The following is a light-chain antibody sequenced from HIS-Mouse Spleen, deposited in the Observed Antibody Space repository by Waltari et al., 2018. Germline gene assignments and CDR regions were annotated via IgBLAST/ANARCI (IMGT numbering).Light chain of an antibody. Sequence: SYELTQPPSVSVSPGQTASITCSGDKLGDKYACWYQQNPAQSPVPVIYQDSKRPSGIPERFSGSNSGNTATLTISGTQAMDEADYYCQAWDSSTVVFGGGTKLTVL. CDR1: KLGDKY. J-gene: IGLJ2*01. CDR3: QAWDSSTVV. CDR2: QDS. V-gene: IGLV3-1*01.